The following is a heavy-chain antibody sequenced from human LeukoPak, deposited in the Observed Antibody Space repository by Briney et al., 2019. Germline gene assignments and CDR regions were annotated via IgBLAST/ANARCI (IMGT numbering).Heavy chain of an antibody. CDR2: IYHSGST. Sequence: SGTLSLTCAVSGGSISSSNWWSWVRQPPGKGLEWIGEIYHSGSTNCNPSLKSRVTISVDTSKNQFSLKLSSVTAADTAVYYCASDRASDCSGGSCYNWFDPWGQGTLVTVSS. D-gene: IGHD2-15*01. V-gene: IGHV4-4*02. CDR3: ASDRASDCSGGSCYNWFDP. J-gene: IGHJ5*02. CDR1: GGSISSSNW.